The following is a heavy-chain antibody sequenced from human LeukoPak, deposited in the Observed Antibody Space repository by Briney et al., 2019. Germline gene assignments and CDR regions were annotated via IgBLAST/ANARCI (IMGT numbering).Heavy chain of an antibody. CDR1: GCTFSSYA. CDR3: AKRRTTVITMDYFDY. Sequence: GGSLRLSCAASGCTFSSYAMSWVRQAPGKGLEWVSGISGGAGTPYYADSVKGRFTISRDNSKSTLYLQMTSLRAEDTAVYYCAKRRTTVITMDYFDYWGQGTLVTVSS. CDR2: ISGGAGTP. J-gene: IGHJ4*02. D-gene: IGHD4-17*01. V-gene: IGHV3-23*01.